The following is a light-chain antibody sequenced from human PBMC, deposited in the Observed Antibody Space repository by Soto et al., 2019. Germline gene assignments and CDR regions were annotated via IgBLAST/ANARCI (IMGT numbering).Light chain of an antibody. CDR1: SIDVGGYNY. V-gene: IGLV2-14*01. J-gene: IGLJ2*01. CDR3: TSYIHRRTLVV. Sequence: QSALTQPASVSGSPGQSITISCTGTSIDVGGYNYVSWYQQHPGKAPKLMIYGVTNRPSGVSNRFSGSKSGNTASLTISGLQPEDEADYYCTSYIHRRTLVVFGGGTKLT. CDR2: GVT.